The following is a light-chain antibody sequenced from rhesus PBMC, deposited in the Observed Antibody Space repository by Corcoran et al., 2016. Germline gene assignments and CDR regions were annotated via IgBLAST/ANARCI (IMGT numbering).Light chain of an antibody. CDR1: QNIYSN. CDR2: AAS. CDR3: QHYYDNPLT. J-gene: IGKJ4*01. V-gene: IGKV1S12*01. Sequence: DIQMTQSPSALSASVGDRVTISCRASQNIYSNLAWYQQNQGKAPKLLIYAASSLQTGIPSRFSGSGAGTDFTLTISSLQPEDSAAYYCQHYYDNPLTFGGGTKVEIK.